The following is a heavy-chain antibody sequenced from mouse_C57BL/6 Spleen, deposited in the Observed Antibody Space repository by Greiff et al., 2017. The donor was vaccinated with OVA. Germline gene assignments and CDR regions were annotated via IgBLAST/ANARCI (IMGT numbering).Heavy chain of an antibody. Sequence: QVQLQQSGAELMKPGASVKLSCKATGYTFTGYWIEWVKQRPGHGLEWIGEILPGSGSTNYNEKFKGKATFTADTSSNTAYMQLSSLTTEDSAIYYCARGGGDYDYAYWYFDVWGTGTTVTVSS. D-gene: IGHD2-4*01. J-gene: IGHJ1*03. CDR3: ARGGGDYDYAYWYFDV. CDR2: ILPGSGST. CDR1: GYTFTGYW. V-gene: IGHV1-9*01.